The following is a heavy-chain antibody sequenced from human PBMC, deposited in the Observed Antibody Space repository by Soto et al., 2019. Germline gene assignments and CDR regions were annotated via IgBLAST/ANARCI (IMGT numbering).Heavy chain of an antibody. J-gene: IGHJ6*02. D-gene: IGHD3-22*01. CDR1: GGTLRRYA. CDR3: AVVDMSDNDAENYFDAMDV. CDR2: IIPRFGTT. Sequence: QVQLVQSGAEVKKPGCSVKLSCMASGGTLRRYAISWVRQAPGRGLEWIGGIIPRFGTTSYAQTEKFQGRLTINEGGHMITTYMEMSSLRSENKAVYFCAVVDMSDNDAENYFDAMDVCGQGTTVSVSS. V-gene: IGHV1-69*01.